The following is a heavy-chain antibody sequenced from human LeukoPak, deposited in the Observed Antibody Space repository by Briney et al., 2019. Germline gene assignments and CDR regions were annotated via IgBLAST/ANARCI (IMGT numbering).Heavy chain of an antibody. D-gene: IGHD5-12*01. CDR1: GGSISSYY. CDR2: VYYSGST. V-gene: IGHV4-59*01. CDR3: ARESPISVGGSAFDI. Sequence: RASETLSLTCTVSGGSISSYYWSWIRQHPGKGLEWIGNVYYSGSTNYNPSLKSRVTISIDTSRNQFSLRLSSVTAADTAVYSCARESPISVGGSAFDIWGQGTMVTASS. J-gene: IGHJ3*02.